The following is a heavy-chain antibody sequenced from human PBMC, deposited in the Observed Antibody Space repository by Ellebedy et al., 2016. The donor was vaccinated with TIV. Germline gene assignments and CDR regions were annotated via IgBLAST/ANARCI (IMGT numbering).Heavy chain of an antibody. CDR3: ARGRGARSSGWYRD. J-gene: IGHJ4*02. CDR1: GTSISSYY. V-gene: IGHV4-59*01. Sequence: SETLSLTXTVSGTSISSYYWSWIRQPPGKGLEWIGYIYYSGTTNSNPSLKSRVILSVDTSKNQFSLKLTSVTAADTAVYYCARGRGARSSGWYRDWGQGTLVTVSS. D-gene: IGHD6-19*01. CDR2: IYYSGTT.